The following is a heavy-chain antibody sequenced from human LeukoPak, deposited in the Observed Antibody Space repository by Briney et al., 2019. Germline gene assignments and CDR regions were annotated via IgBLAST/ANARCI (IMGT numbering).Heavy chain of an antibody. Sequence: NSSETLSLTCAVSGGSISSGGYSWSWIRQPPGKGLEWIGYIYHSGSTYYNPSLKSRVTISVDRSKNQFSLKLGSVTAADTAVYYCARAVYYDFWSGYLFNWFDPWGQGTLVTVSS. CDR2: IYHSGST. V-gene: IGHV4-30-2*01. J-gene: IGHJ5*02. CDR1: GGSISSGGYS. CDR3: ARAVYYDFWSGYLFNWFDP. D-gene: IGHD3-3*01.